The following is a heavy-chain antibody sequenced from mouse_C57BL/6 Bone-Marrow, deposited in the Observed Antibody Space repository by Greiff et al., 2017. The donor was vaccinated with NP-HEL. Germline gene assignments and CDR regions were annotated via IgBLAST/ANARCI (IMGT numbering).Heavy chain of an antibody. J-gene: IGHJ2*01. CDR2: IDPSDSYT. V-gene: IGHV1-59*01. CDR1: GYTFTSYW. D-gene: IGHD2-14*01. CDR3: ARPPIGLGLFDY. Sequence: VQLQQPGAELVRPGTSVKLSCTASGYTFTSYWMHWVKQRPGQGLEWIGVIDPSDSYTNYNQKFKGKATLTVDTSSSTAYMQLSSLTSEDSAVYYCARPPIGLGLFDYWGQGTTLTVSS.